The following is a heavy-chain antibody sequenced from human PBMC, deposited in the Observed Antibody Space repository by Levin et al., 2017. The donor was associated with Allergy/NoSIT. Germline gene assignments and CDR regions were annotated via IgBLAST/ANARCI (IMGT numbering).Heavy chain of an antibody. CDR3: ARDTTVGGEA. J-gene: IGHJ5*02. V-gene: IGHV3-7*03. Sequence: GGSRRLSCAASGFTFDNSWMTWVRQSPGKGLEWVANIKPDGTDKYYAESVKGRFTISRDNARSSLFLQMNYLGTDDTAVYFCARDTTVGGEAWGQGTLVTVSS. D-gene: IGHD4-11*01. CDR2: IKPDGTDK. CDR1: GFTFDNSW.